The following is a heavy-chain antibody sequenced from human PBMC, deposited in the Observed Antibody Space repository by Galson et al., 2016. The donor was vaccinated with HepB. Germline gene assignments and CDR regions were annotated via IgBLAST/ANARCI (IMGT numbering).Heavy chain of an antibody. CDR1: GLTFTGYA. Sequence: SLRLSCAASGLTFTGYAIHWVRQAPGKGLEWVAVISYDGSNKYYADSVKGRFTISRDDSKNTLYPQMDSLRPEDTAVYYCARVGFGRSYGQGFDYWGQGTLVTVSS. V-gene: IGHV3-30*04. D-gene: IGHD3-16*01. CDR2: ISYDGSNK. CDR3: ARVGFGRSYGQGFDY. J-gene: IGHJ4*02.